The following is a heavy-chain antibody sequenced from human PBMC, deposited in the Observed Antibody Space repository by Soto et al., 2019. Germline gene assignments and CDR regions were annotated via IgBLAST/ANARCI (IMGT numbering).Heavy chain of an antibody. V-gene: IGHV1-18*04. J-gene: IGHJ6*02. D-gene: IGHD2-21*01. Sequence: QVQLVQSGAEVKKPGASVKVSCKASGYTFTSDGVSWVRQAPGQGLEMMGWISGYNGNTNYAQRFRDRVTLTTDTSTSTAYMELRSLRSDDSAVYYCARDAHGGGAPGCRAMDVWGQGTTITVSS. CDR3: ARDAHGGGAPGCRAMDV. CDR2: ISGYNGNT. CDR1: GYTFTSDG.